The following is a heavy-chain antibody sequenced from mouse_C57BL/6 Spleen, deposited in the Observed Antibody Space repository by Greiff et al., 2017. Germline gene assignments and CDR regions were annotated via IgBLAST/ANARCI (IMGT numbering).Heavy chain of an antibody. CDR1: GFTFSSYA. CDR2: ISSGGDYI. V-gene: IGHV5-9-1*02. Sequence: DVMLVESGEGLVKPGGSLKLSCAASGFTFSSYAMSWVRQTPEKRLEWVAYISSGGDYIYYADTVKGRFTISRDNARNTLYLQMSSLKSEDTAMYYCTRGDITTVVGHFDYWGQGTTLTVSS. D-gene: IGHD1-1*01. CDR3: TRGDITTVVGHFDY. J-gene: IGHJ2*01.